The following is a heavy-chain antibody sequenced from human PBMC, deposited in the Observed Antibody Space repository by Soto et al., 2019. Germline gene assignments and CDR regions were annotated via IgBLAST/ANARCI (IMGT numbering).Heavy chain of an antibody. Sequence: GGSLRLSCAASGFTFSSYGMHWVRQAPGKGLEWVAVISYDGSNKYYADSVKGRFTISRDNSKNTLYLQMNSLRAEDTAVYYCAKDAGIAVAGPYYYYGMDVWGQGTTVTVSS. V-gene: IGHV3-30*18. D-gene: IGHD6-19*01. J-gene: IGHJ6*02. CDR3: AKDAGIAVAGPYYYYGMDV. CDR1: GFTFSSYG. CDR2: ISYDGSNK.